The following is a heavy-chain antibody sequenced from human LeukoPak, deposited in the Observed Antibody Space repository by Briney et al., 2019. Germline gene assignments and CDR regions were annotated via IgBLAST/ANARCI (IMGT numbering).Heavy chain of an antibody. V-gene: IGHV1-69*05. CDR2: IIPIFGTA. D-gene: IGHD5-24*01. CDR1: GGTFSSYA. J-gene: IGHJ3*02. Sequence: GASVKVSCKASGGTFSSYAISWVRQAPGQGLDWMGRIIPIFGTANYAQKFQGRVTITTDESTSTAYMELSSLRSEDTAVYYCARGGVEMATRDGVAFDIWGQGTMVTFSS. CDR3: ARGGVEMATRDGVAFDI.